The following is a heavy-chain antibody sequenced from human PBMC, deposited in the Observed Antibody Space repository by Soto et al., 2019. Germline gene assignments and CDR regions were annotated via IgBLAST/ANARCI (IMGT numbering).Heavy chain of an antibody. CDR2: INHSGST. J-gene: IGHJ6*02. Sequence: SEPLSLTCAVYGGSFSGYYWSWIRQPPGKGLEWIGEINHSGSTNYNPSLKSRVTISVDTSKNQFSLKLSSVTAADTAVYYCARGGPLLRYFDWLSDYYYGMDVWGQGTTVTVSS. CDR3: ARGGPLLRYFDWLSDYYYGMDV. V-gene: IGHV4-34*01. CDR1: GGSFSGYY. D-gene: IGHD3-9*01.